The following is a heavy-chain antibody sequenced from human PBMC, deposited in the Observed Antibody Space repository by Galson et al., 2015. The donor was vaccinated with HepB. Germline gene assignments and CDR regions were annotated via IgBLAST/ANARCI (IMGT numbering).Heavy chain of an antibody. CDR1: GGSVSSGSYY. D-gene: IGHD7-27*01. V-gene: IGHV4-61*01. CDR2: IYYSGST. Sequence: SETLSLTCTVSGGSVSSGSYYWSWIRQPPGKGLEWIGYIYYSGSTNYNPSLKSRVTISVDTSKNQFSLKLSSVTAADTAVYYCARDNWGWGRFDYWGQGTLVTVSS. CDR3: ARDNWGWGRFDY. J-gene: IGHJ4*02.